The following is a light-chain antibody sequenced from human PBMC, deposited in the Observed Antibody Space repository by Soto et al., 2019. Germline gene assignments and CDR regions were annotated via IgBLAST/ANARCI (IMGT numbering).Light chain of an antibody. J-gene: IGKJ1*01. Sequence: DIQVTQSPSSLSASVGDRVTITCLASQGISNYLAGYQQKPGKVPKLLIYAASTLQSGVPSRFSGSGSGTDFALTIRTLQPEDVATDYCQKYHCHPRTFGQGTKVEIK. CDR3: QKYHCHPRT. CDR2: AAS. V-gene: IGKV1-27*01. CDR1: QGISNY.